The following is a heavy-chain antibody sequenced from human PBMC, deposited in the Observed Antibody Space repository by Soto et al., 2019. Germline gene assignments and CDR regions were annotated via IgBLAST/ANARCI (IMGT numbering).Heavy chain of an antibody. CDR2: ISGSGGST. CDR1: GFTFSSYA. D-gene: IGHD3-10*01. CDR3: AKVVRGVIIMMSAFDI. J-gene: IGHJ3*02. Sequence: GSLRLSCAASGFTFSSYAMSWVRQAPGKGLEWVSAISGSGGSTYYADSVKGRFTISRDNSKNTLYLQMNSLRAEDTAVYYCAKVVRGVIIMMSAFDIWGQGTMVTVSS. V-gene: IGHV3-23*01.